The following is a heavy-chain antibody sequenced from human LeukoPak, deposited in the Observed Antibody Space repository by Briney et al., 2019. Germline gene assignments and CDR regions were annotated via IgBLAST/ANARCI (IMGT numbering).Heavy chain of an antibody. D-gene: IGHD3-22*01. CDR1: GGSISSHY. V-gene: IGHV4-59*11. Sequence: SETLSLTCTVSGGSISSHYWSWIRQPPGKGLEWIGYIYYSGSTKFNPSLKSRVTISVDTSKNQFSLKLSSVTAADTAVYYCARGGGVTYYDSTGYLWYFDYSGQGTLVTVSS. CDR2: IYYSGST. J-gene: IGHJ4*02. CDR3: ARGGGVTYYDSTGYLWYFDY.